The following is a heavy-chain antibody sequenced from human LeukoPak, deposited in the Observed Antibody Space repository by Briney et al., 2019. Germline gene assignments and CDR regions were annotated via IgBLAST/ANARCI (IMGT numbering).Heavy chain of an antibody. CDR2: IDSDGITT. Sequence: GGALTLSCAASGFTFSNYWMHWVRQVPGKGLVWVSRIDSDGITTSDADSVKGRFTSSRDNAQNTLYLQMNRLRVEDTAAYYCTRDRLGFDPWGQGTLVTVSS. CDR3: TRDRLGFDP. J-gene: IGHJ5*02. CDR1: GFTFSNYW. V-gene: IGHV3-74*01.